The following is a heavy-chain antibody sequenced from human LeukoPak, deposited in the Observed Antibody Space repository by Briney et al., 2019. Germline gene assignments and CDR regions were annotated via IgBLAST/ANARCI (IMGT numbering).Heavy chain of an antibody. CDR2: ISYDGRHK. V-gene: IGHV3-30*03. D-gene: IGHD6-13*01. J-gene: IGHJ4*02. Sequence: RGSLRLSCVASGFTFSNYGMHWVRQAPGKGLEWVAVISYDGRHKYYADSVKGRFTISRDNSKNTLYLQMNSLRAEDTAMYYCARVPSIAAVGIRLDYWGQGTLVTVST. CDR1: GFTFSNYG. CDR3: ARVPSIAAVGIRLDY.